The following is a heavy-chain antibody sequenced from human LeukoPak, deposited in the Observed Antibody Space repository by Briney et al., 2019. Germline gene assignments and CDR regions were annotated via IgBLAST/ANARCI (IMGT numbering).Heavy chain of an antibody. J-gene: IGHJ4*02. CDR1: GXTFSNAW. D-gene: IGHD2-2*01. CDR2: IKSKTDGETT. V-gene: IGHV3-15*01. CDR3: ATDQTYCSTTACYRYYFDY. Sequence: GGSLRLSCAASGXTFSNAWMTWVRQAPGKGLEWVGRIKSKTDGETTDYAAPLKGRFTISRDDSKNTLYLQMNSLKTEDTAVYYCATDQTYCSTTACYRYYFDYWGQGTLVTVSS.